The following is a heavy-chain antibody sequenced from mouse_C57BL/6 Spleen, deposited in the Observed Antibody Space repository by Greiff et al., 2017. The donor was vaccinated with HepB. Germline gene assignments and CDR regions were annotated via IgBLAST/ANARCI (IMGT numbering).Heavy chain of an antibody. D-gene: IGHD1-1*01. CDR3: ARREGSRAMDY. CDR2: IYPGSGST. J-gene: IGHJ4*01. Sequence: QVQLQQPGAELVKPGASVKMSCKASGYTFTSYWITWVKQRPGQGLEWIGDIYPGSGSTNYNEKFKSKATLTVDTSSSTAYMQRSSLTSEDSAVYYCARREGSRAMDYWGQGTSVTVSS. V-gene: IGHV1-55*01. CDR1: GYTFTSYW.